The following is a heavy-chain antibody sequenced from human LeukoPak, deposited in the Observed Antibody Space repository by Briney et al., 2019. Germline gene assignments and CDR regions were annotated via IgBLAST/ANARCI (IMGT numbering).Heavy chain of an antibody. CDR3: ARVFGIAARPLDDYYYYMDV. V-gene: IGHV3-33*01. J-gene: IGHJ6*03. CDR1: GFTFSSYA. Sequence: GGSLRLSCAASGFTFSSYAMHWVRQAPGKGLEWVAFIWYDGSIKYYADSVKGRFTISRDNSKNMLYLQMNSLRAEDTAVYYCARVFGIAARPLDDYYYYMDVWGKGTTVTVSS. CDR2: IWYDGSIK. D-gene: IGHD6-6*01.